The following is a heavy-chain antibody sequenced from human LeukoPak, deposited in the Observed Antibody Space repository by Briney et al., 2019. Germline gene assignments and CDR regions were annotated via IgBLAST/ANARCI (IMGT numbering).Heavy chain of an antibody. V-gene: IGHV3-74*01. CDR1: GFIFSSYW. D-gene: IGHD4-11*01. J-gene: IGHJ4*02. CDR2: ISSDGGST. Sequence: GGSLRLSCAASGFIFSSYWMHWVRQAPGKGLVWVSHISSDGGSTSYADSVKGRFTISRDNAKNTLYLQMNRLRAEDTAVYYCARDKVSNYVFDYWGQGTLVTVSS. CDR3: ARDKVSNYVFDY.